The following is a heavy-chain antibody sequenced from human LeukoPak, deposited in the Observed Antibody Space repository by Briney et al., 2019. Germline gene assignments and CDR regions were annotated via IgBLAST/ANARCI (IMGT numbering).Heavy chain of an antibody. J-gene: IGHJ6*02. D-gene: IGHD2-2*01. CDR1: GYTFTGYY. CDR2: INPNSGGT. V-gene: IGHV1-2*02. Sequence: ASVKLSCKASGYTFTGYYMHWVRQAPGKGLEWMVWINPNSGGTNYAQKFQGRVTMTRDTSMSTAYMELSRLRSDDTAVYYCARMVVVPAAMILGDYYYYCGMDVWGQGTTVTVSS. CDR3: ARMVVVPAAMILGDYYYYCGMDV.